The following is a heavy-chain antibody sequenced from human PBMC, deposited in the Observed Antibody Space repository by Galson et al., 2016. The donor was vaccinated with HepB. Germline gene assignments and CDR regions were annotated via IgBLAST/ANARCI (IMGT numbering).Heavy chain of an antibody. D-gene: IGHD3/OR15-3a*01. CDR3: ARLDFGLDY. V-gene: IGHV3-21*01. CDR1: GFTFSSYS. J-gene: IGHJ4*02. CDR2: IRFTSTYI. Sequence: SLRLSCAASGFTFSSYSLTWVRQAPGQGLEWVSSIRFTSTYIYYADSVKGRFTISRDNAKNSLYLQMSSLRAEDTAVYYCARLDFGLDYWGQGTLVTVSS.